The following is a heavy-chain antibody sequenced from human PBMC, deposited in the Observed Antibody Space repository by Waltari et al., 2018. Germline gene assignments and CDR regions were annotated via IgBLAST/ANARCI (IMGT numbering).Heavy chain of an antibody. CDR1: GFTLRSYN. V-gene: IGHV3-48*01. J-gene: IGHJ4*01. CDR3: ARVGPYSTSYYFDT. Sequence: DVQLVESGGGLMQPGGSLRRSCAVSGFTLRSYNRNWVRQAPGKGLEWVSYISSGSDTIYYADSVKGRFTISRDNAQNSLYLEMNSLRGEDTAVYYCARVGPYSTSYYFDTWGQGTLVTVSS. CDR2: ISSGSDTI. D-gene: IGHD6-13*01.